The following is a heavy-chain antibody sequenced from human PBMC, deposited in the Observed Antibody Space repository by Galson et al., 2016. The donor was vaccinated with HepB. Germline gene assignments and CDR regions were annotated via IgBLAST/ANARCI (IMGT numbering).Heavy chain of an antibody. V-gene: IGHV4-39*07. CDR2: INYNGSP. CDR1: GGSISTGGYH. Sequence: SETLSLTCNVSGGSISTGGYHWSWIRQHPGKGLEWIGEINYNGSPNYNPSLKSRVTISVDTSKNQFSLKLTSVTAADTAVYYCARGQPGRSSSWYPDWGQGTLVTVSS. CDR3: ARGQPGRSSSWYPD. D-gene: IGHD6-13*01. J-gene: IGHJ4*02.